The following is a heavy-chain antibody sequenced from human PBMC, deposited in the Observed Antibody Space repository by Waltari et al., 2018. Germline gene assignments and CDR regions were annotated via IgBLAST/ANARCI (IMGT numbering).Heavy chain of an antibody. CDR3: ARASTAIFGVVITGYNI. J-gene: IGHJ3*02. CDR1: GDAIMRNNYH. D-gene: IGHD3-3*01. Sequence: QLQESGPGLVKPSETVSLTCSVSGDAIMRNNYHWGWIRQSPGKGLEWIGSIYNSGTTYYNPSLKGRVFISVDASRNECSLSLTTVTAADTAVYYCARASTAIFGVVITGYNIWGQGTMVTVSS. V-gene: IGHV4-39*07. CDR2: IYNSGTT.